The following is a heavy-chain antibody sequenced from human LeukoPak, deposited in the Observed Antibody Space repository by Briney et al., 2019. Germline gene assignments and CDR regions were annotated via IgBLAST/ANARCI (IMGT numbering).Heavy chain of an antibody. CDR2: IYHSGST. D-gene: IGHD3-3*01. CDR3: ARGGGNGVGWVGQYYYMDV. J-gene: IGHJ6*03. Sequence: SGTLSLTCAVSGGSISSSNWWSWVRQPPGKGLEWIGEIYHSGSTYNNPSLKSRVTISVDTSKNQFSLQLSSVSAADTAVYYCARGGGNGVGWVGQYYYMDVWGKGTTVTVSS. V-gene: IGHV4-4*02. CDR1: GGSISSSNW.